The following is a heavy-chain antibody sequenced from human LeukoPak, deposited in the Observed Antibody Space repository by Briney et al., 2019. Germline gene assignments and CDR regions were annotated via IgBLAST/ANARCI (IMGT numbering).Heavy chain of an antibody. Sequence: SETLSLTCTVSGGSISSSYCSWIRQPAGKGLEWIGRIYTTGSTDSTDFNPSPKSRVTMSVDTSKNQFSLKLGSVTAADTAVYYCARTGEYSGSGPSWAFDIWGQGTMVTVSS. V-gene: IGHV4-4*07. CDR3: ARTGEYSGSGPSWAFDI. CDR1: GGSISSSY. J-gene: IGHJ3*02. D-gene: IGHD3-10*01. CDR2: IYTTGSTDST.